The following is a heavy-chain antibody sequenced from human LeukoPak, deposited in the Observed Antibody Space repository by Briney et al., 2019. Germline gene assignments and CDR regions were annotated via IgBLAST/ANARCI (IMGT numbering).Heavy chain of an antibody. D-gene: IGHD3-22*01. Sequence: GGSLRLSCAASGFTFSTYWMSWVRQAPGKGVEWVATISQDGSEKYYVDFVKGRFTISRDNPKNSHYLQMNSLRAEDTAVYYCASHITVIAVRAFDIWGHGTMVTVSS. V-gene: IGHV3-7*05. CDR1: GFTFSTYW. CDR2: ISQDGSEK. CDR3: ASHITVIAVRAFDI. J-gene: IGHJ3*02.